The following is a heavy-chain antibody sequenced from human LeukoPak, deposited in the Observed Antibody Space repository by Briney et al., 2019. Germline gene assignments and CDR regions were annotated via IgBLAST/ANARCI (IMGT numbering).Heavy chain of an antibody. D-gene: IGHD3-10*01. CDR1: GYSISSGYY. CDR2: IYYSGYT. J-gene: IGHJ5*02. V-gene: IGHV4-38-2*02. Sequence: SETLSLTCTVSGYSISSGYYWGWNRQPPGKGLEWIGSIYYSGYTYYNPSLKSRVTISIDTSKNQFSLKLSSVSAADTAVYYCARSGVRGLIAFDPWGQGTLVTVSS. CDR3: ARSGVRGLIAFDP.